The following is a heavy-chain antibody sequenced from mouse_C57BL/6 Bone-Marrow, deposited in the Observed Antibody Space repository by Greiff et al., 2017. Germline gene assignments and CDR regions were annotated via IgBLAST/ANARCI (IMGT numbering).Heavy chain of an antibody. J-gene: IGHJ4*01. Sequence: QVQLQQSGAGLVRPGASVKLSCKASGYTFTDYYINWVKQRPGQGLEWIARIYPGSGNTYYNEKFKGKATLTAEKSSSTAYMQLSSLTSEDSAVYFCARREDIYGNYVGDYWGQGTSVTVSS. D-gene: IGHD2-1*01. CDR3: ARREDIYGNYVGDY. CDR1: GYTFTDYY. CDR2: IYPGSGNT. V-gene: IGHV1-76*01.